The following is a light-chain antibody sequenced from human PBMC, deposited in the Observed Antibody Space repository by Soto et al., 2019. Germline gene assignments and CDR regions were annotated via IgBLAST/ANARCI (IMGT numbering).Light chain of an antibody. CDR3: QSYDSSNQV. Sequence: NFMLTQLDSVSESPGKTVTISCPRSSGSIASNYVQWYQQRPGSSPTTVIYEDYQRPSGVTDRFSGSIDSSSNSASLTISGLKTEDEADYFCQSYDSSNQVFGGGTKLTVL. J-gene: IGLJ3*02. CDR1: SGSIASNY. V-gene: IGLV6-57*01. CDR2: EDY.